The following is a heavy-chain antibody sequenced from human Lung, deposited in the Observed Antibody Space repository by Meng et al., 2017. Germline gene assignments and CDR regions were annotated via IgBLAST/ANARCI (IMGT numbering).Heavy chain of an antibody. V-gene: IGHV1-3*01. Sequence: QVHLVQSGAEVKKPGASVKVSCKSSGYTFTNYAMHWVRQDPGQGLEWMGWINAGSENTEYSQKFQGRVTLTRDTSATTAYMELRSLKSEDTAIYYCARDIVVTFGELTTLDSWGQGTLVTVSS. J-gene: IGHJ4*02. CDR3: ARDIVVTFGELTTLDS. CDR1: GYTFTNYA. D-gene: IGHD2-21*01. CDR2: INAGSENT.